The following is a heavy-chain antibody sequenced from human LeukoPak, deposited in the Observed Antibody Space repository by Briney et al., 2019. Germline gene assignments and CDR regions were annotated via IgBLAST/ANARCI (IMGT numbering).Heavy chain of an antibody. CDR1: GGTFSSYA. CDR2: IIPIFGTA. J-gene: IGHJ6*02. D-gene: IGHD4-17*01. CDR3: ARDGPLYGDYEYGMDV. V-gene: IGHV1-69*13. Sequence: ASVKVSCKASGGTFSSYAISWVRQAPGQGLEWMGGIIPIFGTANYAQKFQGRVTITADESTSTAYMELRSLRSDNTAVYYCARDGPLYGDYEYGMDVWGQGATVTVSS.